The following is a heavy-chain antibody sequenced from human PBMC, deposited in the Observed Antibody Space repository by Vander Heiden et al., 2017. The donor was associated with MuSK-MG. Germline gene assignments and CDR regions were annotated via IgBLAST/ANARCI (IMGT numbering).Heavy chain of an antibody. J-gene: IGHJ5*02. D-gene: IGHD3-3*01. Sequence: QVQLQESGPGLVKPSQTLSLTCTVSGGSISSYYWSWIRQPPGKGLEWIGYIYYSGSTNYNPSLKSRVTISVDTSKNQFSLKLSSVTAADTAVYYCARADFWSGYPHLFDPWGQGTLVTVSS. CDR1: GGSISSYY. V-gene: IGHV4-59*01. CDR2: IYYSGST. CDR3: ARADFWSGYPHLFDP.